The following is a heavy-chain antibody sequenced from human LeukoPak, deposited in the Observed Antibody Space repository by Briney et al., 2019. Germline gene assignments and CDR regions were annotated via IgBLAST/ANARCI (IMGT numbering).Heavy chain of an antibody. Sequence: PSETLSLTCAVYGRSFSGYYWSWIRQPPGKGLEWIGEINHSGSTNYNPSLKSRVTISVDTSKNQFSLKLSSVTAADTAVYYCARVPSGSYDYWGQGTLVTVSS. CDR2: INHSGST. CDR1: GRSFSGYY. J-gene: IGHJ4*02. CDR3: ARVPSGSYDY. D-gene: IGHD1-26*01. V-gene: IGHV4-34*01.